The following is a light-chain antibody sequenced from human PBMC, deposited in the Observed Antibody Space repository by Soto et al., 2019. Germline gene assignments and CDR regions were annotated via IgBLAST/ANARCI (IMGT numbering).Light chain of an antibody. CDR2: EVS. V-gene: IGLV2-8*01. J-gene: IGLJ2*01. Sequence: QSVLTQPPSASGSPGQSVTISCTGTSSDVGGYNYVSWYQQHPGKAPKLMIYEVSKRSSGVPDRFSGSKSGNTASLTVSGLQAEDEADYYCSSYAGSNNVVFVGGTKVTVL. CDR1: SSDVGGYNY. CDR3: SSYAGSNNVV.